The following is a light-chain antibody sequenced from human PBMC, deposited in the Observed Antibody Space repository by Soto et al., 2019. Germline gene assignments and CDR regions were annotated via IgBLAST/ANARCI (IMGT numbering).Light chain of an antibody. CDR2: YDD. Sequence: QSVLTQPPSVSEAPRQRVTISCSGSSSNIGKNAVSWYQQLPGKAPKLLIYYDDLLPSGVSDRFSGSKSGTSASLAISGLQSEDEADYYCAAWDDSLNGWVFGGGTKLTVL. J-gene: IGLJ3*02. CDR3: AAWDDSLNGWV. V-gene: IGLV1-36*01. CDR1: SSNIGKNA.